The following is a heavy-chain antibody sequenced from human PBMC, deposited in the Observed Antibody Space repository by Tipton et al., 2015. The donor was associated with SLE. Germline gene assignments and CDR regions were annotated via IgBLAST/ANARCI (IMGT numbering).Heavy chain of an antibody. CDR1: GYSIFDGYY. V-gene: IGHV4-38-2*02. CDR2: MHHTGAT. J-gene: IGHJ4*02. Sequence: GLVKPSETLSLTCTVSGYSIFDGYYWGWIRQPPGKGLEWIGSMHHTGATYSSPSLKSRVTLSLDKSQNQFSLKLTSVTAADTAVYYCASLAGTYSSYFRDYWGRGALVSVSS. CDR3: ASLAGTYSSYFRDY. D-gene: IGHD1-26*01.